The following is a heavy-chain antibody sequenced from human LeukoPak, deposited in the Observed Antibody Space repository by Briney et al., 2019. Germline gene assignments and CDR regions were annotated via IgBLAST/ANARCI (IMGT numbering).Heavy chain of an antibody. J-gene: IGHJ4*02. Sequence: PSETLSLTCTVSGGSISSGGYYWSWIRQHPGKGLEWIGYIYYSGSTYYNPSLKSRVTISVDTSKNQFSLKLSSVTAADTAVYYCARGGVAVAGHFDYWGQGTLVTVSS. CDR3: ARGGVAVAGHFDY. V-gene: IGHV4-31*03. D-gene: IGHD6-19*01. CDR1: GGSISSGGYY. CDR2: IYYSGST.